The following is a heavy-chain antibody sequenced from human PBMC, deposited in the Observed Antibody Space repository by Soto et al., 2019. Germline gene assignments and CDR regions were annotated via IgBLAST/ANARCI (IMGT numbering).Heavy chain of an antibody. CDR1: GGSISSGGYY. CDR3: ARGRRAPEDNNWFDP. J-gene: IGHJ5*02. V-gene: IGHV4-31*03. CDR2: IYYSGST. Sequence: SETLSLTCTVSGGSISSGGYYWSWIRQHPGKGLEWIGYIYYSGSTYYNPSLKSRVTISVDTSKNQFSLKLSSVTAADTAVYYCARGRRAPEDNNWFDPWGQGTLVTVSS.